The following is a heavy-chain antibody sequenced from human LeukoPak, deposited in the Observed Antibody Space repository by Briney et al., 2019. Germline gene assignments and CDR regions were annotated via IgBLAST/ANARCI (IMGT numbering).Heavy chain of an antibody. D-gene: IGHD3-3*01. CDR2: ISSSGSTI. Sequence: GGSLRLSCAASGFTFSDYYMSWIRQAPGKGLEWVSYISSSGSTIYHADSVKGRFTISRDNAKNSLYLQMNSLRAEDTAVYYCAREYDFWSGSNAFDIWGQGTMVTVSS. CDR1: GFTFSDYY. V-gene: IGHV3-11*04. CDR3: AREYDFWSGSNAFDI. J-gene: IGHJ3*02.